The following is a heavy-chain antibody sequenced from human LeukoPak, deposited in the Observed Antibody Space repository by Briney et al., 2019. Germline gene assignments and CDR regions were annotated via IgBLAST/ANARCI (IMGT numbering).Heavy chain of an antibody. D-gene: IGHD5-18*01. V-gene: IGHV4-59*01. CDR2: IYYSGST. Sequence: SETLSLTCAVYGGSFSGYYWSWIRQPPGQGLEWIGYIYYSGSTNYNPSLKSRVTISVDTSKNQFSLKLSSVTAADTAVYYCARDFRGYSYGHEGFDRWGQGALVTVSS. J-gene: IGHJ5*02. CDR3: ARDFRGYSYGHEGFDR. CDR1: GGSFSGYY.